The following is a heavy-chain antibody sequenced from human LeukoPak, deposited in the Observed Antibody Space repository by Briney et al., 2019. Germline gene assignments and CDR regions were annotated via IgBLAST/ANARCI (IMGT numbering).Heavy chain of an antibody. CDR1: GFTFSTYW. CDR3: AKEYYYGSGSPFY. Sequence: GGSLRLSCAASGFTFSTYWMTWVRQAPGKGLEWVAFIRYDGSNKYYADSVKGRFTISRDNSKNTLYLQMNSLRAEDTAVYYCAKEYYYGSGSPFYWGQGTLVTVSS. CDR2: IRYDGSNK. J-gene: IGHJ4*02. D-gene: IGHD3-10*01. V-gene: IGHV3-30*02.